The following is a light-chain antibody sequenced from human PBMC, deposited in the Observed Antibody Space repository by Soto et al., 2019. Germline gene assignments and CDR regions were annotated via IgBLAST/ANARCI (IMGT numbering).Light chain of an antibody. CDR3: SSSTTSTTRV. CDR1: SSDVCADNS. J-gene: IGLJ1*01. V-gene: IGLV2-14*03. Sequence: QSALTQPASVSGSPGQSITLSCTGTSSDVCADNSVSWYQQHPGKAPKLIIYDVSTRPSGVSNRFSGSQSGHTASLTISGLQAEDEADYYCSSSTTSTTRVFGPGTKLTVL. CDR2: DVS.